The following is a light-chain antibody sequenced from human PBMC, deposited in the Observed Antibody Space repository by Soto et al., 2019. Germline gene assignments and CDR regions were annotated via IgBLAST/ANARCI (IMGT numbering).Light chain of an antibody. V-gene: IGKV1-39*01. Sequence: DIQMTQSPSSLSASVGDRVTITCRASQSICSYLNWYQQKPGKAPKLLIYAASSLQSGVPSRFSGSVSGTDFTLTISSLQPEDFATYYCQQSYSTLTFGGGTKVDIK. CDR3: QQSYSTLT. CDR2: AAS. J-gene: IGKJ4*01. CDR1: QSICSY.